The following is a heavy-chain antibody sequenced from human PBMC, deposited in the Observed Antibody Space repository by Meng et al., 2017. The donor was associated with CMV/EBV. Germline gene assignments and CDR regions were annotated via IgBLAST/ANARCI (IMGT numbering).Heavy chain of an antibody. CDR3: ARLDCSSTSCYKLGWLDP. Sequence: ASVKVSCKASGYTSTGYYVLWVRQPPGQGLEWLGWINPNSGGTNYAQKFQGRVTMTRDTSMSTAYMELSSLRSDDTAVYYCARLDCSSTSCYKLGWLDPWGQGTLVTVSS. CDR2: INPNSGGT. D-gene: IGHD2-2*01. V-gene: IGHV1-2*02. J-gene: IGHJ5*02. CDR1: GYTSTGYY.